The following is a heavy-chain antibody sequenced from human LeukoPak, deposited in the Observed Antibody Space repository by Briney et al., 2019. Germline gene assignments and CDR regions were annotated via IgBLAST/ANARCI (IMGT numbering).Heavy chain of an antibody. J-gene: IGHJ4*02. CDR2: IYYSGTT. D-gene: IGHD2-15*01. Sequence: SETLFLTCTVSGGSISNYYWGWIRQPPGEGLEWIGQIYYSGTTNYNPSLKSRVTISVDRSKNQFSLKLSSMTAADTAVYYCARDRGYCDGGSCYLFDSWGQGTLVTVSA. CDR3: ARDRGYCDGGSCYLFDS. CDR1: GGSISNYY. V-gene: IGHV4-59*12.